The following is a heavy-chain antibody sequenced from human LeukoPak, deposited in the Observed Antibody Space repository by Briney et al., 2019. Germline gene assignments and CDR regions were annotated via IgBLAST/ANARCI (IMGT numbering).Heavy chain of an antibody. J-gene: IGHJ4*02. D-gene: IGHD6-19*01. V-gene: IGHV3-21*01. Sequence: TTGGSLRLSCAASGFTFSSYSKNWVRQAPGKGLERVSSISSSSSYIYYADSVKRRFTISRDNAKNSLYLQMNSLRAEDTAVYYCARAVAGRGTYFDYWGQGTLVTVSS. CDR3: ARAVAGRGTYFDY. CDR2: ISSSSSYI. CDR1: GFTFSSYS.